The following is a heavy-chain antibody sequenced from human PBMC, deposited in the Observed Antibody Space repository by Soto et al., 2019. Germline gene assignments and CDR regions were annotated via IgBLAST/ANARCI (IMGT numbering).Heavy chain of an antibody. J-gene: IGHJ4*02. CDR3: AKGVRHNYDSDGQGILDY. Sequence: GGSLRLSCAASGFAFWTYAMNWVRQAPGKGLEWVSAISGSASNTYYADSVKGRFTISRDNSKDTLYLHLSGLRAEDTAIYYCAKGVRHNYDSDGQGILDYWGQGTRVTVSS. V-gene: IGHV3-23*01. D-gene: IGHD3-22*01. CDR2: ISGSASNT. CDR1: GFAFWTYA.